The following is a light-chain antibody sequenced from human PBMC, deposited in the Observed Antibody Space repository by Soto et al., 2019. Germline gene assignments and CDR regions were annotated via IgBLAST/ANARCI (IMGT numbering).Light chain of an antibody. CDR2: DTS. J-gene: IGKJ4*01. Sequence: EIVLTQSPGTLSLSPGERATLSCRASQSVGSYLAWYQQKPGQAPRLLISDTSSRATGIPDRFSGSGSGTDFTLTISRLQPEDFAVYYCQQYRSSPLTVGGGTKVDSK. CDR1: QSVGSY. CDR3: QQYRSSPLT. V-gene: IGKV3-20*01.